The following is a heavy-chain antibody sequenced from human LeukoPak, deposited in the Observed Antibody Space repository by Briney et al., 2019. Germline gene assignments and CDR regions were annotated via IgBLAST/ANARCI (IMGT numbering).Heavy chain of an antibody. CDR3: AKFPGPIAAAAY. CDR2: ISYDGSNK. V-gene: IGHV3-30*18. D-gene: IGHD6-13*01. CDR1: GFTFSSYG. J-gene: IGHJ4*02. Sequence: GGSLRLSCAASGFTFSSYGMHWVRQAPGKGLEWVAVISYDGSNKYYADSVKGRFTISRDNSKNTLYLQMNSLRAEDTAVYYCAKFPGPIAAAAYWGQGTLVTVSS.